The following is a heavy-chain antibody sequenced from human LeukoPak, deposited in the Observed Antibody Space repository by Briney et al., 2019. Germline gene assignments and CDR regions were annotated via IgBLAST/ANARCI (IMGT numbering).Heavy chain of an antibody. CDR1: GDSISSHY. CDR3: ARDGPFGSGWYPAY. J-gene: IGHJ4*02. CDR2: IYNNGNT. V-gene: IGHV4-59*11. Sequence: SETLSLTSTVFGDSISSHYWSWMRQPPGKGLEWIGYIYNNGNTNYNPSLQSRVTISVDTSRNQVSLRLTSVTAADTAVYYCARDGPFGSGWYPAYRGRGTLITVFS. D-gene: IGHD6-19*01.